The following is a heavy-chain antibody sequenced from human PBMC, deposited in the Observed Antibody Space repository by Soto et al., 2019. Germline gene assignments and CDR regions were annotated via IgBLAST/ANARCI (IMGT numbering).Heavy chain of an antibody. D-gene: IGHD3-10*01. CDR3: AKTTYGSGSYYFDY. Sequence: EVQLVESGGGLVQPGGSLRLSCAASGFTFSDHYMDWVRQAPGKGLEWVGRTRNKANSYTTEYAASVKGRFSISRDDSKNLLYLQMNSLKTEDTAVYYCAKTTYGSGSYYFDYWGQGTLVTVSS. J-gene: IGHJ4*02. CDR1: GFTFSDHY. V-gene: IGHV3-72*01. CDR2: TRNKANSYTT.